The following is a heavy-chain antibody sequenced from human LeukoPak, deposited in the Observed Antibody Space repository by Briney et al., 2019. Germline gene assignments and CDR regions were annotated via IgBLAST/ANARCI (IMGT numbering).Heavy chain of an antibody. Sequence: ASVKVSCKASGYTFTGYYMHWVRQAPGQGLEWMGWINPISGVTNYAQNFQGRVTMTRDTSISTAYMELSRLRSDDTAVYYCARTKKLVPAAPGWFDPWGQGTLVTVSS. D-gene: IGHD2-2*01. J-gene: IGHJ5*02. V-gene: IGHV1-2*02. CDR3: ARTKKLVPAAPGWFDP. CDR1: GYTFTGYY. CDR2: INPISGVT.